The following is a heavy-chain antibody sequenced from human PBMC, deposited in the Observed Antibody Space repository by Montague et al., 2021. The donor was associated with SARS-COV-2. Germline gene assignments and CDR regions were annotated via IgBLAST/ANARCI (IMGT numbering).Heavy chain of an antibody. D-gene: IGHD2-15*01. CDR3: ARVISRQNNIVVVGLYYFDY. J-gene: IGHJ4*02. Sequence: ETLSLTCTVSGGSISSSSYYWGWIRQPPGKGLEWIGSIYYSGSTYYXPSLKSRVTISVDTSKNQFSLKLSSVTAADTAVYYCARVISRQNNIVVVGLYYFDYWGQGTLVTVSS. V-gene: IGHV4-39*07. CDR1: GGSISSSSYY. CDR2: IYYSGST.